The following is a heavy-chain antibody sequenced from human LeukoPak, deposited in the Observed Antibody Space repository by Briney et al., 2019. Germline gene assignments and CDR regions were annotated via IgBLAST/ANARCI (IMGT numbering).Heavy chain of an antibody. J-gene: IGHJ6*02. CDR2: INHSGST. CDR3: ARGSRGRVVRVYYYYGMDV. CDR1: GVSFSGYY. D-gene: IGHD3-10*01. Sequence: SETLSLTCAVYGVSFSGYYWSWIRQPPGKGLEWIGEINHSGSTNYNPSLKSRVTISVDTSKNQFSLKLSSVTAADTAVYYCARGSRGRVVRVYYYYGMDVWGQGTTVTVSS. V-gene: IGHV4-34*01.